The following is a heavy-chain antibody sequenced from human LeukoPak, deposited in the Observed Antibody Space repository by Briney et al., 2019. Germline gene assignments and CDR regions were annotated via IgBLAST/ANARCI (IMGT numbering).Heavy chain of an antibody. V-gene: IGHV1-2*02. CDR1: GYTFTRYY. CDR2: INPNSGGT. D-gene: IGHD3-22*01. CDR3: AREGGYYYDSSYDY. J-gene: IGHJ4*02. Sequence: ASVKVSCKTSGYTFTRYYMHWVRQAPGQGLEWMGWINPNSGGTNYAQKFQGRVTMTRDTSISTAYMELSRLRSDDTAVYYCAREGGYYYDSSYDYWGQGTLVTVSS.